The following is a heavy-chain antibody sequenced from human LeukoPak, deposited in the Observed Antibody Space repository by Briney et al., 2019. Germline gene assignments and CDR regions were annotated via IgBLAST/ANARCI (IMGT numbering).Heavy chain of an antibody. CDR2: IIPIFGTA. CDR1: GGTFSSYA. V-gene: IGHV1-69*13. D-gene: IGHD2-2*01. CDR3: ASIVVVPAENYYMDV. J-gene: IGHJ6*03. Sequence: ASVKVSCKASGGTFSSYAISWVRQAPGQGLEWMGGIIPIFGTANYAQKFQGRGTITADESTSTAYMELSSLRSEDTAVYYCASIVVVPAENYYMDVWGKGTTVTVSS.